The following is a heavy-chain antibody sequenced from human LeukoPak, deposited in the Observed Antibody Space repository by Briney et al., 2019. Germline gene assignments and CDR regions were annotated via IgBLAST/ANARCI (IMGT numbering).Heavy chain of an antibody. CDR2: IKQDGSEK. V-gene: IGHV3-7*01. CDR1: GFTFSSYW. J-gene: IGHJ4*02. D-gene: IGHD5-18*01. Sequence: GGSLRLSCAASGFTFSSYWMSWVRQAPGKGLEWVANIKQDGSEKYYVDSVKGRFTISRDNAKNSLYLQMNSLRAEDTAVYYCARDQDTAMVPQFDYWGQGTLVTVSS. CDR3: ARDQDTAMVPQFDY.